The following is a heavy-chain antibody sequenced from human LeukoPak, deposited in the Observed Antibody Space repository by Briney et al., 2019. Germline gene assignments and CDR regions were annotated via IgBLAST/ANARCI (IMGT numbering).Heavy chain of an antibody. CDR1: GYTFTNYA. V-gene: IGHV1-2*02. CDR3: ARGGLRVMVYRLYYMDV. CDR2: VNPHSGGT. Sequence: ASVKVSCKASGYTFTNYAINWVRQAPGHGLEWMGWVNPHSGGTNFAQGFRGRVTLTRDTSVTTAYMELTRLRSDDTAVYYCARGGLRVMVYRLYYMDVWGKGTTVTVSS. D-gene: IGHD2-8*01. J-gene: IGHJ6*03.